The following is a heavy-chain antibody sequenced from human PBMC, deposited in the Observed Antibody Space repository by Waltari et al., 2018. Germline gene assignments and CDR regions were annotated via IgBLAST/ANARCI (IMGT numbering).Heavy chain of an antibody. CDR1: GYSLSSGYS. CDR2: ICHSGST. Sequence: QVQLQESGPGLVKPSETLSLTCAVSGYSLSSGYSWGWIRKHPGKGLAWIGSICHSGSTYYNPSLKSRVTISVDTSKTPFSLKLSSVTAADTAVYYCARDPQPHQIDYWGQGTLFTVSS. V-gene: IGHV4-38-2*02. CDR3: ARDPQPHQIDY. D-gene: IGHD6-13*01. J-gene: IGHJ4*02.